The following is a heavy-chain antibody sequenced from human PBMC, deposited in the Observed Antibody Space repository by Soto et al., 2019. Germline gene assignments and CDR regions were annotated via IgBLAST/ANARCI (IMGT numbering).Heavy chain of an antibody. J-gene: IGHJ5*02. Sequence: GGSLRLSCAASGFTFSTYAMTWVRQAPGKGLEWVSVISGSGGSTYYADSVKGRFTISRDNSKNTLYLQMNSLRAEDTAVYYCAKDQLAVAGLNWFDPWGQGTLVTVSS. D-gene: IGHD6-19*01. V-gene: IGHV3-23*01. CDR1: GFTFSTYA. CDR2: ISGSGGST. CDR3: AKDQLAVAGLNWFDP.